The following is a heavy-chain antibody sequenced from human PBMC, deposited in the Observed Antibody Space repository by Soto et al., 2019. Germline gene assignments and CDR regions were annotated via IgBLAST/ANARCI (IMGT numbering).Heavy chain of an antibody. D-gene: IGHD1-1*01. J-gene: IGHJ5*02. Sequence: EVQLVESGGELVQPGGSLRLSCAASGFTFNNYWMHWVRQAPGKGLVWVSRINTDGSRTNYADSVKGRFTISRDNAKNTLYLQMDSMRAEHTAVYYCAKVATGSYNWFDPWGQGTLVTVSS. V-gene: IGHV3-74*01. CDR1: GFTFNNYW. CDR2: INTDGSRT. CDR3: AKVATGSYNWFDP.